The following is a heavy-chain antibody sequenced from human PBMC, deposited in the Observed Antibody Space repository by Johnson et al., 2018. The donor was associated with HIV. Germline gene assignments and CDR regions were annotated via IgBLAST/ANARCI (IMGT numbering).Heavy chain of an antibody. J-gene: IGHJ3*02. D-gene: IGHD7-27*01. V-gene: IGHV3-13*04. CDR3: ARDFGLFLGKDDAFDI. CDR2: IGTAGDT. Sequence: VQLVESGGGVVQPGRSLRLSCAASGFTFSNYDMHWVRQATGKGLEWVSAIGTAGDTYYPGSVKGRFTISRDDSKNTLYMQMNSLRAEDTAVYYCARDFGLFLGKDDAFDIWGQGTMVTVSS. CDR1: GFTFSNYD.